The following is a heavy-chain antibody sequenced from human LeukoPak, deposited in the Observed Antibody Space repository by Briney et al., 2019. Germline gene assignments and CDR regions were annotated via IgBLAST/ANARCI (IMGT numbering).Heavy chain of an antibody. CDR1: GFTFSSYG. CDR3: ARDGAYSGSYRAAFDI. J-gene: IGHJ3*02. Sequence: GGSLRLSCAASGFTFSSYGMHWVRQAPGKGLEWVSYISSGSTTIYYADSVKGRFTISRDNAKNSLYLQMNSLRAEDTAVYYCARDGAYSGSYRAAFDIWGQGTMVTVSS. CDR2: ISSGSTTI. D-gene: IGHD1-26*01. V-gene: IGHV3-48*04.